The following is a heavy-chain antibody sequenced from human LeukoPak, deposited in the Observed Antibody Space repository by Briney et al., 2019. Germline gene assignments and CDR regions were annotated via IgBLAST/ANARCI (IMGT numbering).Heavy chain of an antibody. J-gene: IGHJ4*02. CDR2: IYYSGST. V-gene: IGHV4-39*01. Sequence: SETLSLTCTVSGGSISSSSYYWGWIREPPGKGLEWIGSIYYSGSTYYNPSLKSRVTISVDTSKNQFSLKLSSVSAADTAVYYCAKDHTYYYDSSGYYFYDGGQGTLVTVSS. CDR3: AKDHTYYYDSSGYYFYD. D-gene: IGHD3-22*01. CDR1: GGSISSSSYY.